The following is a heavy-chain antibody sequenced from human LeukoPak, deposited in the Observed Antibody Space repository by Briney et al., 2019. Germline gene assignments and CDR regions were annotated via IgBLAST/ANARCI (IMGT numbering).Heavy chain of an antibody. D-gene: IGHD4-17*01. Sequence: PGESLKISCKASGYSFTNHWIGWVRQMPGKGLEWMGIIYPGDSDTRYSPSFQGQVTISADKSISTAYLQWGSLKASDTAMYYCARRLLYGDPLDYWGQGTLVTVSS. CDR2: IYPGDSDT. V-gene: IGHV5-51*01. CDR1: GYSFTNHW. CDR3: ARRLLYGDPLDY. J-gene: IGHJ4*02.